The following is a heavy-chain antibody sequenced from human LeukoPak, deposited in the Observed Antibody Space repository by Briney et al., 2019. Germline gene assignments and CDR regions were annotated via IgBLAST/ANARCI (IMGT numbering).Heavy chain of an antibody. CDR3: ARQGRQHYDIDPAVNGMDV. Sequence: SETLSLTCAVSGGSISSGGYSWSWIRQPPGKGLEWIGYIYHSGSTYYNPSLKSRVTISVDRSKNQFSLKLSSVTAADTAVYYCARQGRQHYDIDPAVNGMDVWGQGTTVTVSS. D-gene: IGHD3-9*01. CDR1: GGSISSGGYS. CDR2: IYHSGST. V-gene: IGHV4-30-2*01. J-gene: IGHJ6*02.